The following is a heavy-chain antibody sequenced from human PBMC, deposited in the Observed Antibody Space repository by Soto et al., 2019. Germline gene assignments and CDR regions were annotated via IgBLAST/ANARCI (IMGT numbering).Heavy chain of an antibody. V-gene: IGHV3-30*18. CDR1: GFTFSSYA. J-gene: IGHJ6*01. CDR2: MSYDGTNE. CDR3: GKDLHHSSGYFFTVRLNAMDV. D-gene: IGHD3-22*01. Sequence: QVQLVESGGGVVQPGRSLRLSCAASGFTFSSYAMQWVRQAPGKGLEWVALMSYDGTNEYYADSVKGRFTISRDNSKNTLFLQINSQRAEDTAVYYCGKDLHHSSGYFFTVRLNAMDVWGQGTTVTVSS.